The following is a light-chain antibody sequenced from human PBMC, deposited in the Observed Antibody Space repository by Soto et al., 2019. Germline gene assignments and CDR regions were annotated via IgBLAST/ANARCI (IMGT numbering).Light chain of an antibody. V-gene: IGLV2-14*01. CDR2: EVS. J-gene: IGLJ1*01. CDR3: SSYTSSSTLGV. Sequence: QSVLTQPASVSVSPGQSITISCTGTSSDVGGYNYVSWYQQHPGKAPKLMIYEVSNRPSGVSNRFSGSKSGNTASLTISGLQAEDEADYYCSSYTSSSTLGVFGTGTKVTAL. CDR1: SSDVGGYNY.